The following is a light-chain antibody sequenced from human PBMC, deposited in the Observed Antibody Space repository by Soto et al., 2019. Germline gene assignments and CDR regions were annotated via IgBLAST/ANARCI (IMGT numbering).Light chain of an antibody. Sequence: ERVLTQSPGTLSLSPGERATLSCRASQRVSSNYLAWYKQKPGQAPRLLLYGTSIRATGIPDRFSGSVSGTDFTLTISRLEAADFAVYYCQQYGSSPQKTFGLGTKVEIK. V-gene: IGKV3-20*01. CDR2: GTS. J-gene: IGKJ1*01. CDR3: QQYGSSPQKT. CDR1: QRVSSNY.